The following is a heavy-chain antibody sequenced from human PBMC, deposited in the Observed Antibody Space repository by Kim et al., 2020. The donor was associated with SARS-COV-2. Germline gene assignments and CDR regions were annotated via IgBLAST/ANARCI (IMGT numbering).Heavy chain of an antibody. D-gene: IGHD5-12*01. CDR2: IWYDGSNK. J-gene: IGHJ3*02. Sequence: GGSLRLSCAASGFTFSSYGMHWVRQAPGKGLEWVAVIWYDGSNKYYADSVKGRFTISRDNSKNTLYLQMNSLRAEDTAVYYCASNNRDGYTEDAFDIWGQGTMVTVSS. CDR1: GFTFSSYG. V-gene: IGHV3-33*01. CDR3: ASNNRDGYTEDAFDI.